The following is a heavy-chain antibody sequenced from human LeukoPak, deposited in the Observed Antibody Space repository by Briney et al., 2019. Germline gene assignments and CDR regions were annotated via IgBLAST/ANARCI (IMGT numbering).Heavy chain of an antibody. V-gene: IGHV3-23*01. Sequence: PGGSLRLSCAASGFTFSSYAMSWVRQAPGKGLEWVSAISGSGGSTYYADSVKGRFTISRDNSKNTLYLQMNSLRAEDTAVYYCAKDSDVLQRDYYYYGMDVWGQGTTVTVSS. D-gene: IGHD2-15*01. CDR1: GFTFSSYA. J-gene: IGHJ6*02. CDR3: AKDSDVLQRDYYYYGMDV. CDR2: ISGSGGST.